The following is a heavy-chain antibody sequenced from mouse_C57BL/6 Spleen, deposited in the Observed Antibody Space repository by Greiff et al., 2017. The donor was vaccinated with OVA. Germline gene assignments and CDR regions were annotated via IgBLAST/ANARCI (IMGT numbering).Heavy chain of an antibody. D-gene: IGHD1-1*02. CDR3: ARCLYGPPRGYYAMDY. J-gene: IGHJ4*01. V-gene: IGHV1-53*01. CDR1: GYTFTSYW. CDR2: INPSNGGT. Sequence: QVQLQQPGTELVKPGASVKLSCKASGYTFTSYWMHWVKQRPGQGLEWIGNINPSNGGTNYNEKFKSKATLTVDKSSSTAYMQLSSLTSEDSAVYYGARCLYGPPRGYYAMDYWGQGTSVTVSS.